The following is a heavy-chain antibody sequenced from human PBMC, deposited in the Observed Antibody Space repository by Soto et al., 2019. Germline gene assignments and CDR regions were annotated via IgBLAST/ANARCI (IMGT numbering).Heavy chain of an antibody. CDR2: VYYTGST. Sequence: SETLSLTCPVSGASIRSTDYYLSWLRPAPGKGLEWIGYVYYTGSTYYNPSLMSRLTISVDTSKNQFSLKLTSVTAAETAVYYCVRTARQGAVAPHWFDRWGQGTQVNVSA. J-gene: IGHJ5*02. V-gene: IGHV4-30-4*01. CDR1: GASIRSTDYY. CDR3: VRTARQGAVAPHWFDR. D-gene: IGHD2-21*02.